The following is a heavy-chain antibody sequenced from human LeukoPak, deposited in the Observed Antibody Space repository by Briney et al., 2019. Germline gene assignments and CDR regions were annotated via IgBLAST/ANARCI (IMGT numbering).Heavy chain of an antibody. V-gene: IGHV3-11*01. D-gene: IGHD3-3*01. CDR1: GFTFSDYY. Sequence: GGSLRLSCAASGFTFSDYYMSWIRQAPGKGLEWVSYISSSGSTIYCADSVKGRFTISRDNAKNSLYLQMNSLRAEDTAVYYCARPDYDFWSGYYPGPIDYWGQGTLVTVSS. CDR2: ISSSGSTI. CDR3: ARPDYDFWSGYYPGPIDY. J-gene: IGHJ4*02.